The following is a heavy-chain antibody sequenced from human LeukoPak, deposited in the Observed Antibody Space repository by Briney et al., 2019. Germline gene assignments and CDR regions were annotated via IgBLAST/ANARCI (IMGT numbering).Heavy chain of an antibody. CDR3: ARDPIGSQKPLDY. CDR2: IYYSGRT. CDR1: GGSISNYY. J-gene: IGHJ4*02. D-gene: IGHD1-14*01. V-gene: IGHV4-59*01. Sequence: PSETLSLTCSISGGSISNYYWSWIRQTPGKGLEWIAYIYYSGRTNYNPSLKSRVTISVDTSKNQFSLRLSSVTAADTAVYYCARDPIGSQKPLDYWGQGTLVTVSS.